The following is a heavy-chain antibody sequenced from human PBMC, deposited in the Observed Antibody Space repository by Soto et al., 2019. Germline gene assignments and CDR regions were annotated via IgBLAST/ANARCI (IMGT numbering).Heavy chain of an antibody. V-gene: IGHV5-10-1*01. D-gene: IGHD3-10*01. J-gene: IGHJ6*02. CDR2: IDPFDSST. Sequence: GESLKISCKGSGYSFSSNWISWVRQMPGKGLEWMGMIDPFDSSTKYSPSFQGHVSFSADKPISTAYLQWSSLKASDTAMYYCARLWTYDGWEDVWGQGTTVTVSS. CDR1: GYSFSSNW. CDR3: ARLWTYDGWEDV.